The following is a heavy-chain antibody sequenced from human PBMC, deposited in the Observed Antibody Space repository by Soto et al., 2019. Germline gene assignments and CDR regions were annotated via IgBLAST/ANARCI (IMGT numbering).Heavy chain of an antibody. Sequence: QLQLQESGPGLVKPSETLSLTCTVSGGSISSSSYYWGWIRQPPGKGLEWIGSIYYSGSTYYNPALQGRIPISGDTSKNQFSLELTPVTAADPAVYYCASPPGWGSGKRWGQGTLVTVSS. CDR3: ASPPGWGSGKR. J-gene: IGHJ4*02. V-gene: IGHV4-39*01. CDR1: GGSISSSSYY. CDR2: IYYSGST. D-gene: IGHD3-10*01.